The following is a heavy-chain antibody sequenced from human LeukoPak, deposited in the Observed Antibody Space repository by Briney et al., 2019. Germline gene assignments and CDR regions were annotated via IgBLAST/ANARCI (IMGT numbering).Heavy chain of an antibody. J-gene: IGHJ4*02. CDR1: GYTFTSYY. Sequence: EASVKVSCKASGYTFTSYYMHWVRQAPGQGLEWMGIINPSGGSTSYAQKFQGRVTMTRDTSTSTVYMELSSLRSEDTAVYYCARGLEYYDSSGHSYYFDYWGQGTLVTVSS. CDR2: INPSGGST. CDR3: ARGLEYYDSSGHSYYFDY. D-gene: IGHD3-22*01. V-gene: IGHV1-46*01.